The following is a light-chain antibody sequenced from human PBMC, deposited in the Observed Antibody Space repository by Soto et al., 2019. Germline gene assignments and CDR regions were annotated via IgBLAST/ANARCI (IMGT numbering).Light chain of an antibody. Sequence: DIQITQSPSALSASVGDRVTITCRASQSISSWLAWYQQKPGKAPKLLIYQATTLESGVPSRFGGTASGTEFTLTISSLQPDDFETYYCQQYSGIWTFGQGTKVDIK. V-gene: IGKV1-5*03. CDR1: QSISSW. CDR2: QAT. J-gene: IGKJ1*01. CDR3: QQYSGIWT.